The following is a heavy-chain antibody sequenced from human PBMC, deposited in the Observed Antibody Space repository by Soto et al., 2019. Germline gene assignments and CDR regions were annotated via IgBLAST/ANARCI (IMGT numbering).Heavy chain of an antibody. CDR2: INPSDRST. CDR1: GYAFTSYF. D-gene: IGHD3-22*01. J-gene: IGHJ6*02. Sequence: ASVKVSCKASGYAFTSYFMHWVRQAPGQGLEWMGIINPSDRSTSYAPKFQGRVTMTRDTSSRTAYMDLRSLRSDDTAIYFCARGGYYDSSGSRNYHYYGMNVWGQGTTVTVSS. V-gene: IGHV1-46*01. CDR3: ARGGYYDSSGSRNYHYYGMNV.